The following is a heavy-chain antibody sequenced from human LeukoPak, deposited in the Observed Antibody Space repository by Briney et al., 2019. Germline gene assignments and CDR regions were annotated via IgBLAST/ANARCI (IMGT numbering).Heavy chain of an antibody. CDR2: INTAGST. CDR1: GLTFSNVW. CDR3: ASFRDTDN. Sequence: PGGSLRPSCEVSGLTFSNVWMHWVRQAPGQGLVWVSRINTAGSTVYADPVKGRFTISRDNAKNMVYLQMNSLRAEDTAVYYCASFRDTDNWGRGTMVTVSS. J-gene: IGHJ3*01. D-gene: IGHD2-21*01. V-gene: IGHV3-74*01.